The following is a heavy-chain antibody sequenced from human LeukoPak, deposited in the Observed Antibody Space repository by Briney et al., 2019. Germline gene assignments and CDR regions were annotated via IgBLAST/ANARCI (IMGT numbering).Heavy chain of an antibody. CDR2: IIPIFGTA. D-gene: IGHD4-17*01. CDR1: GGTFSSYA. J-gene: IGHJ4*02. Sequence: SVKVSCKASGGTFSSYAISWVRQAPGQGLEWMGGIIPIFGTANYAQKFQGRVTITTDESTSTAYMELSSLGSEDTAVYYCASLRSSNDYGDYTYFDYWGQGTLVTVSS. CDR3: ASLRSSNDYGDYTYFDY. V-gene: IGHV1-69*05.